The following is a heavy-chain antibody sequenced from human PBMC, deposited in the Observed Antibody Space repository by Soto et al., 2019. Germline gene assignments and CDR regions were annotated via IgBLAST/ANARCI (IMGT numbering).Heavy chain of an antibody. D-gene: IGHD5-18*01. CDR2: ISGSGGST. Sequence: EAQLLESGGGLENPGGSLRLSCTASGFTFSSYAMSWVRQAPGKGLEWVSAISGSGGSTYYADSVKGRFTISRDNSKNTLYLQMNSLRAEDTAVYYCAKGYDLSGYSRMDVWGQGTTVTVSS. CDR1: GFTFSSYA. CDR3: AKGYDLSGYSRMDV. J-gene: IGHJ6*02. V-gene: IGHV3-23*01.